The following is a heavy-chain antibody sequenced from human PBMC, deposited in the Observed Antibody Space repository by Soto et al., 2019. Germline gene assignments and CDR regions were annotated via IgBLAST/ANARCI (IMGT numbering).Heavy chain of an antibody. CDR3: TRWDGRCSGGSCFFDS. V-gene: IGHV3-7*01. CDR2: INEDGTKR. D-gene: IGHD2-15*01. Sequence: EVQLVESGGDLVQSGGSLRLSCTASGFSLTWYWMSWVRQTPGKGLEWVAKINEDGTKRDYMESVEGRFTISRDNAKNSLSLEMNSLRADDTAVYYCTRWDGRCSGGSCFFDSWGQGTLVIVSS. CDR1: GFSLTWYW. J-gene: IGHJ4*02.